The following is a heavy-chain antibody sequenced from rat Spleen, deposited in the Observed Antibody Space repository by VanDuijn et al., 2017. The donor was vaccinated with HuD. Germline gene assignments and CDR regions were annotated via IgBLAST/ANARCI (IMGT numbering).Heavy chain of an antibody. Sequence: EVQLVESGGGLVQPGKSLKLSCAASGFTFNHYAMAWVRQAPAKGLEWVATISTGGGDTYYRDSVRGRFTISRDNAKNTLYLQMDSLRSEDTATYYCAKDKGEYNNLFDYWGQGVMVTVTS. CDR2: ISTGGGDT. CDR3: AKDKGEYNNLFDY. J-gene: IGHJ2*01. D-gene: IGHD1-10*01. V-gene: IGHV5S13*01. CDR1: GFTFNHYA.